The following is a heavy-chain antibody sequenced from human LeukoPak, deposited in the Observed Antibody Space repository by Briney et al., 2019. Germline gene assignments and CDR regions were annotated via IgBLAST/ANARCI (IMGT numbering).Heavy chain of an antibody. V-gene: IGHV3-23*01. J-gene: IGHJ6*03. Sequence: GWSLTVSCVASGFTFSSYVMRWVRQAPGKGVEWVSAISGSGGRTYYADSVKGRFTISRDNSKNTLYLQMNSLRAEDTAVYYCAKAISFGELYFYYYYMDVWGKGTTVTVSS. D-gene: IGHD3-10*01. CDR1: GFTFSSYV. CDR3: AKAISFGELYFYYYYMDV. CDR2: ISGSGGRT.